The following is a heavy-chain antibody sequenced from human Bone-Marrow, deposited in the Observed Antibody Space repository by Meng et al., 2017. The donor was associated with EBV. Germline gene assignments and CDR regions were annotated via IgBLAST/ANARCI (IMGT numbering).Heavy chain of an antibody. CDR1: GYTFTSYA. V-gene: IGHV1-69*13. J-gene: IGHJ4*02. CDR3: ARGGGNYYGSGSYRY. D-gene: IGHD3-10*01. Sequence: QVQPVQSGAEVKKPGASVKVSCKASGYTFTSYAMHWVRPAPGQGLEWMGGIIPIFGTANYAQKFQGRVTITADESTSTAYMELSSLRSEDTAVCYCARGGGNYYGSGSYRYWGQGTLVTVSS. CDR2: IIPIFGTA.